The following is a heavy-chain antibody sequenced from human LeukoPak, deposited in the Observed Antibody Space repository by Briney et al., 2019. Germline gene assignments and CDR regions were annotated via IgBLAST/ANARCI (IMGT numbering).Heavy chain of an antibody. CDR2: INAGNGNT. CDR3: ARGDYVWGSYRTGIDY. CDR1: GYTFTSYA. J-gene: IGHJ4*02. D-gene: IGHD3-16*02. V-gene: IGHV1-3*01. Sequence: ASVKVSCKASGYTFTSYAMHWVRQAPGQRLAWMGWINAGNGNTKYSQKFQGRVTITRDTSASTAYVELSSLRSEDTAVYYCARGDYVWGSYRTGIDYWGQGTLVTVSS.